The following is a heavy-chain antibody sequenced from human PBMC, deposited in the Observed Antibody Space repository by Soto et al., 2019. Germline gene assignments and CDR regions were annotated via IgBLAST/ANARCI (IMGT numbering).Heavy chain of an antibody. V-gene: IGHV6-1*01. D-gene: IGHD6-6*01. Sequence: SQTLSLTCAISGDSVCSNSAAWNWIRQSPSRGLEWLGRTYFRSQWYNDYAVSVKSRITINPDTSKNHFSLQLNSVTPEDTAVYYCARAKEYSSSSGMDGWGQGTTVIVTS. CDR3: ARAKEYSSSSGMDG. CDR2: TYFRSQWYN. J-gene: IGHJ6*02. CDR1: GDSVCSNSAA.